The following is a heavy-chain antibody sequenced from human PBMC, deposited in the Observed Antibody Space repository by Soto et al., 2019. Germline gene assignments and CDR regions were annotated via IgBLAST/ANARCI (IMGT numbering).Heavy chain of an antibody. CDR1: GYTFTSYA. V-gene: IGHV1-3*01. Sequence: ASVKVSCKASGYTFTSYAMHWVRQAPGQRLEWMGWINAGNGNTKYSQKFQGRVTITRDTSAGTAYMELSSLRSEDTAVYYCARGYAMVRGVRVGYYYYGMDVWGQGTTVTVSS. D-gene: IGHD3-10*01. CDR3: ARGYAMVRGVRVGYYYYGMDV. CDR2: INAGNGNT. J-gene: IGHJ6*02.